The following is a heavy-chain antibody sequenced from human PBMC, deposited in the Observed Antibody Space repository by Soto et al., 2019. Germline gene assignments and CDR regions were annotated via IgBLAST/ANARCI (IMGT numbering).Heavy chain of an antibody. D-gene: IGHD5-12*01. CDR2: INHSGST. Sequence: PSETLSLTCAVYGGSFSGYYWSWIRQPPGKGLEWIGEINHSGSTNYNPSLKSRVTISVDTSKNQFSLKLSSVTAADTAVYYCARVYGYLTQLYYYYYGMDVWGQGTTVTVSS. J-gene: IGHJ6*02. CDR1: GGSFSGYY. CDR3: ARVYGYLTQLYYYYYGMDV. V-gene: IGHV4-34*01.